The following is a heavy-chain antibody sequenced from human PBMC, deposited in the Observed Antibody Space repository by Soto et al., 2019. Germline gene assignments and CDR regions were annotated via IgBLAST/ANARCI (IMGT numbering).Heavy chain of an antibody. CDR3: ARVAPEYSSTPRRFDF. CDR2: ISGSGGSI. Sequence: GGSLRLSCAASGFTFGIYAMSWVRQAPGKGLEWVSSISGSGGSIYYAHSVRGRFTISRDKTKNTLDLQMNSLRAEDTAVYHCARVAPEYSSTPRRFDFWGQGTLVTVSS. V-gene: IGHV3-23*01. CDR1: GFTFGIYA. J-gene: IGHJ4*02. D-gene: IGHD6-13*01.